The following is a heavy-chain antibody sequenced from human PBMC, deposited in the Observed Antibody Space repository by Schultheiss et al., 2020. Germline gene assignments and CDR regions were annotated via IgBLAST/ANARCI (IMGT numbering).Heavy chain of an antibody. CDR2: IRYDGTDQ. V-gene: IGHV3-30*02. Sequence: GESLKISCTTSGFTFNIFGVHWVRQSPGRGLDWVTFIRYDGTDQFYSDSVKGRFTISRDNSNNTVSLQMNSLTPEDSALYYCVKERGKYCSRPSCEGLDSWGLGTLVTVSS. D-gene: IGHD3-16*01. CDR1: GFTFNIFG. CDR3: VKERGKYCSRPSCEGLDS. J-gene: IGHJ4*02.